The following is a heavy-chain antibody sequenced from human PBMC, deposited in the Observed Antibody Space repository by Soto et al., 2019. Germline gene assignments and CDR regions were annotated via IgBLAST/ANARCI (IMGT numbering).Heavy chain of an antibody. V-gene: IGHV4-31*03. Sequence: QVQLQESGPGLVKPSQTLSLTCTVSGGSISSGCYYWSWIRQHPGKGLEWIGYIYYSGSTYYNPSSKSRVTLSVDTSKNQCSLKLRSVTAADTAVYYCARDRKYYDILTGYYRGYYYGVDVWGQGTTVTVSS. J-gene: IGHJ6*02. CDR2: IYYSGST. CDR1: GGSISSGCYY. CDR3: ARDRKYYDILTGYYRGYYYGVDV. D-gene: IGHD3-9*01.